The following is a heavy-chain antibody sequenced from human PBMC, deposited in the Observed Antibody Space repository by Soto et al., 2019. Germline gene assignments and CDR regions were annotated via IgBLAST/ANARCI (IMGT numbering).Heavy chain of an antibody. CDR1: GFSLGPYW. D-gene: IGHD2-2*01. V-gene: IGHV3-74*01. CDR3: ARAQMPGEY. CDR2: INGDGSTT. Sequence: EVQLVESGGGLVQPGGSLRLSCAASGFSLGPYWMHWVRQVPGKGLVWVARINGDGSTTNYADSVKGRFTISRDNTKNTLYRQRNSLRAEDTAVYHCARAQMPGEYWGQGNLVTVSS. J-gene: IGHJ4*02.